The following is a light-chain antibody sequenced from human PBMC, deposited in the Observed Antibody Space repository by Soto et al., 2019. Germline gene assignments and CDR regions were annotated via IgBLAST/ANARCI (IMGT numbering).Light chain of an antibody. J-gene: IGKJ2*01. Sequence: EIVMTQSPATLSVSPGERATLSCRASQSISTELAWYQQKPGQPPRLLIYSASTRATGVPAGFTGSGSGSEFTLTISGLQSEDFAVYYCQPGHNWPLTFGQGTRLEI. CDR1: QSISTE. CDR3: QPGHNWPLT. CDR2: SAS. V-gene: IGKV3-15*01.